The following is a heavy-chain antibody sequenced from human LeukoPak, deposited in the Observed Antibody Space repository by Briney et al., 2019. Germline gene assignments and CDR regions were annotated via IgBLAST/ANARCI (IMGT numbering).Heavy chain of an antibody. CDR1: GGSFSGYY. CDR2: INHSGST. Sequence: SETLSLTCAVYGGSFSGYYWSWIRQPPGKGLEWIGEINHSGSTNYNPSLKSRVTISVDTSKNQFSLKLSSVTAADTAVYYCARDRGYCSSTSCYGRAFDIWGQGTMVTVSS. V-gene: IGHV4-34*01. D-gene: IGHD2-2*01. J-gene: IGHJ3*02. CDR3: ARDRGYCSSTSCYGRAFDI.